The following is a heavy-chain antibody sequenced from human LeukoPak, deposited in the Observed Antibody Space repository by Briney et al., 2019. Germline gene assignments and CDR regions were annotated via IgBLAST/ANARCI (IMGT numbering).Heavy chain of an antibody. V-gene: IGHV4-61*02. J-gene: IGHJ3*02. D-gene: IGHD3-22*01. CDR1: GDSISSGDYY. CDR2: ISSSGST. Sequence: SETLSLTCTVSGDSISSGDYYWSWIRQPAGKGLEWTGRISSSGSTNYNPSLKSRVTISVDTSKNQFSLKLSSVTAADTAVYFCARGPYSYDSSGAFDIWGQGTMVTVSS. CDR3: ARGPYSYDSSGAFDI.